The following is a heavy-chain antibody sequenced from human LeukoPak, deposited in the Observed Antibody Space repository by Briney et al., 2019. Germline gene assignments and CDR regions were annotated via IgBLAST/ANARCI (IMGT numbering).Heavy chain of an antibody. CDR2: IYYSGGA. D-gene: IGHD6-13*01. V-gene: IGHV4-59*01. CDR3: ARGEAGTSWFDS. CDR1: GGFFSGYY. Sequence: PSETLSLTCAVYGGFFSGYYWSWIRQPPGKGLEWIGYIYYSGGANYNPSLTSRVTISVDTSKNQFSLKLSSVTAADTAVYFCARGEAGTSWFDSWGQGTLVTVSS. J-gene: IGHJ5*01.